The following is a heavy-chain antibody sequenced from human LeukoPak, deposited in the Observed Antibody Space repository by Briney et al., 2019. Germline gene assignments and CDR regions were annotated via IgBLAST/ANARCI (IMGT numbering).Heavy chain of an antibody. Sequence: ASVKVSCKASGYTFTGYYMHWVRQAPGQGLEWMGWINPNGGGTNYAQKFQGRVTMTRDTSISTAYMELSRLRSDDTAVYYCARDSGSGSYFDYWGQGTLVTVSS. D-gene: IGHD1-26*01. CDR1: GYTFTGYY. V-gene: IGHV1-2*02. CDR3: ARDSGSGSYFDY. J-gene: IGHJ4*02. CDR2: INPNGGGT.